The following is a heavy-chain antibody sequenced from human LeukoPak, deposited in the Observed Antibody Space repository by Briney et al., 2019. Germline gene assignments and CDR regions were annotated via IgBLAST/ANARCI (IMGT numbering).Heavy chain of an antibody. V-gene: IGHV3-30*18. CDR2: ISYDGSNK. D-gene: IGHD5-18*01. CDR3: AKYGDGYSSDY. CDR1: GFTFSSYG. Sequence: GGSLRLSCAASGFTFSSYGMHWVRQAPGKGLEWVAVISYDGSNKYYADSVKGRFTISRDNSKNTLYLQMNSLRAEDTAVYYCAKYGDGYSSDYWGQGTLVTVSS. J-gene: IGHJ4*02.